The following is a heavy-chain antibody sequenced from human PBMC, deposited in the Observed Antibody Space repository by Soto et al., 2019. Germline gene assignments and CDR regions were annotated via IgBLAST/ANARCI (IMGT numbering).Heavy chain of an antibody. V-gene: IGHV1-46*01. CDR1: GYIFTNNY. CDR2: INPSGGST. Sequence: QVQLVQSGAEVKKPGASVKVSCKASGYIFTNNYMHWVRQAPGQGLEWMGIINPSGGSTSYAQKFQGRVTMTRDTSTNTVYMNLSSLRSEDTAVYYCARERDGSGRYGLDVWGQGTTVTVSS. CDR3: ARERDGSGRYGLDV. D-gene: IGHD3-10*01. J-gene: IGHJ6*02.